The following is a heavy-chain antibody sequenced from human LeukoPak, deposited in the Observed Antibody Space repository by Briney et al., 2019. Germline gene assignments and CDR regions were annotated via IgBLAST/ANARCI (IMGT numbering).Heavy chain of an antibody. J-gene: IGHJ6*02. CDR3: ARAGVFQDGMDV. CDR2: IGTAGDT. D-gene: IGHD2-21*01. Sequence: GGSLRLSCAASGFTFSSYDMHWVRQATGKGLEWVSAIGTAGDTYYPGSVKGRFTISRENAKNSLYPQMNSLRAGDTAVYYCARAGVFQDGMDVWGQGTTVTVSS. V-gene: IGHV3-13*04. CDR1: GFTFSSYD.